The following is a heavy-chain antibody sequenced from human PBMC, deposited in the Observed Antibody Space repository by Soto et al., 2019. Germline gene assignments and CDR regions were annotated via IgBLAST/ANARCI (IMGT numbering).Heavy chain of an antibody. J-gene: IGHJ4*02. D-gene: IGHD3-22*01. CDR1: GGTFSSYA. CDR3: ARGHYYDSSGPAAYYFDY. V-gene: IGHV1-69*13. Sequence: SVKVSCKASGGTFSSYAISWVRQAPGQGLEWMGGIIPIFGTANYAQKFQGRVTITADESTSTAYMELSSVTAADTAVYYCARGHYYDSSGPAAYYFDYWGQGTLVTVSS. CDR2: IIPIFGTA.